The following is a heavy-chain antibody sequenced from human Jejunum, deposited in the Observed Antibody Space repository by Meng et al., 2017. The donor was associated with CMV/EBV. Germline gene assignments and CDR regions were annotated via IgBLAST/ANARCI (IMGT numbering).Heavy chain of an antibody. J-gene: IGHJ6*02. V-gene: IGHV3-30*02. CDR2: IRYDGSIK. D-gene: IGHD4-11*01. Sequence: CVASGFTLDSFGMHWVRQAPGKGLEWVAFIRYDGSIKYYAQSVKGRFTISRDNSKNTLYLQMRSLTSEDRGVYYCAKDLDYMGGMDVWGQGTTVTVSS. CDR3: AKDLDYMGGMDV. CDR1: GFTLDSFG.